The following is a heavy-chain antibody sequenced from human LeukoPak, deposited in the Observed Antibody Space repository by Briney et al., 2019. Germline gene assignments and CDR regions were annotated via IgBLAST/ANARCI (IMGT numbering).Heavy chain of an antibody. D-gene: IGHD3-22*01. J-gene: IGHJ4*02. CDR1: GYTFTGYY. CDR2: INPNSGGT. V-gene: IGHV1-2*02. CDR3: ASWEGYDSSGYPFDY. Sequence: GASVKVSCKASGYTFTGYYMHWVRQAPGQGLEWMGWINPNSGGTNYAQKLQGRVTMTRDTSISTAYMELSRLRSDDTAVYYCASWEGYDSSGYPFDYWGQGTLVTVSS.